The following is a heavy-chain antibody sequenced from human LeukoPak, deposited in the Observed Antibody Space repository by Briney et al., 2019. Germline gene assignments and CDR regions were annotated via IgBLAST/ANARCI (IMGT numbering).Heavy chain of an antibody. CDR1: GYSFTSYW. V-gene: IGHV5-51*01. J-gene: IGHJ4*02. CDR2: IYPGDSDT. D-gene: IGHD2-15*01. Sequence: GESLKISCKGSGYSFTSYWIGWVRQMSGKGLEWMGIIYPGDSDTRYSPSDQGQVTISVDKSISTAYLQWSSLKASDTAMYYCARPYCSGGNCYLYYFDYWGQGTLVTVSS. CDR3: ARPYCSGGNCYLYYFDY.